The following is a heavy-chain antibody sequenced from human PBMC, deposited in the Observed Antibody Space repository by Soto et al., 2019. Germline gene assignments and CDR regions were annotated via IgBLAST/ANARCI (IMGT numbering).Heavy chain of an antibody. CDR2: IRFDGTNI. Sequence: PGGSLRLSCAVPGLLFSGYGMHWVRQAPGKGLEWVAIIRFDGTNIEYADSVRGRFTISRDNSKNTLYLQMNSLRVEDTAVYYCARDNKAYFPDYWGQGTLVTVSS. J-gene: IGHJ4*02. CDR1: GLLFSGYG. D-gene: IGHD1-26*01. V-gene: IGHV3-33*01. CDR3: ARDNKAYFPDY.